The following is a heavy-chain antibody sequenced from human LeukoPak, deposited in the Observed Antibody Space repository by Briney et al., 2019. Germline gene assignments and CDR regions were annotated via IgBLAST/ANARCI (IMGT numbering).Heavy chain of an antibody. CDR2: INPNSGGT. CDR3: ARGPMLSSSWCDNGDY. Sequence: ASVKVSCKASGYTFTGYYMHWVRQAPGQGLEWMGWINPNSGGTNYAQKFQGRVTMTRDTSISTAYMELSRLRSDDTAVYYCARGPMLSSSWCDNGDYWGQGTLVTVSS. V-gene: IGHV1-2*02. J-gene: IGHJ4*02. D-gene: IGHD6-13*01. CDR1: GYTFTGYY.